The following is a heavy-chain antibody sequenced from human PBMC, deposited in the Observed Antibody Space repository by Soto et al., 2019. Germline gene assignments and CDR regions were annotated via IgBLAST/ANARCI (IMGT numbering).Heavy chain of an antibody. CDR1: GGSISSGGYY. J-gene: IGHJ4*02. CDR2: IYYSGST. CDR3: ARSHGSSGYYYFDY. Sequence: QVQLQESGPGLVKPSQTLSLTCTVSGGSISSGGYYWSWIRQHPGKRLEWIGYIYYSGSTYYNPSLKSRVTISVDTSKNQFSLKLSSVTAADTAVYYCARSHGSSGYYYFDYWGQGTLVTVSS. D-gene: IGHD3-22*01. V-gene: IGHV4-31*03.